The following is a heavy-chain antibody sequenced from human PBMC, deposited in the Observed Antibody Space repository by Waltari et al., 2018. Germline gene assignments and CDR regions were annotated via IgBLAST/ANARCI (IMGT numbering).Heavy chain of an antibody. D-gene: IGHD3-22*01. CDR3: AKDSRGSNDVGGYGAYFDY. V-gene: IGHV1-18*01. J-gene: IGHJ4*02. CDR1: GYTFSNFG. Sequence: QVQLVQSGAEVKRPGASLRVSCKASGYTFSNFGISWVRTAHGQGLEWMGWNSGDGGNSKYVAKCPSTVTMTTDTSTNTAYMDLENLRSDDTAIYFCAKDSRGSNDVGGYGAYFDYWGQGTLVTVSS. CDR2: NSGDGGNS.